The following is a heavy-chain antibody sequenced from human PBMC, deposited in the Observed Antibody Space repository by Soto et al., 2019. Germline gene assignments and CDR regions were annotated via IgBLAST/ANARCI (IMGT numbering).Heavy chain of an antibody. CDR3: ARPGYYDSSGYWRSPFDI. D-gene: IGHD3-22*01. CDR2: MHYSGNT. J-gene: IGHJ3*02. Sequence: QLQLQESGPGLVKPSETLSLTCTVSGDSISSTNYYWGWIRQPPGKGLEWIGSMHYSGNTYYNPSLQSRVTISVDTSKNQVSLKLSSVTAADTAVYYCARPGYYDSSGYWRSPFDIWGQGTMVTVSS. CDR1: GDSISSTNYY. V-gene: IGHV4-39*01.